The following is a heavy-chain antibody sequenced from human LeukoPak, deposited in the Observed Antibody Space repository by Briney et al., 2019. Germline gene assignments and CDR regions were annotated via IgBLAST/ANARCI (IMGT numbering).Heavy chain of an antibody. CDR2: ISPTGSTT. CDR1: GFSFSGHW. V-gene: IGHV3-74*01. Sequence: GGSLRLSCTASGFSFSGHWMHWARQLPGKGLVWVSRISPTGSTTSYADSVKGRFTVSRDNAKNTLYLQVNNLRVEDTAVYYCARGPNSNWSGLDFWGQGTLLTVSS. CDR3: ARGPNSNWSGLDF. D-gene: IGHD6-6*01. J-gene: IGHJ4*02.